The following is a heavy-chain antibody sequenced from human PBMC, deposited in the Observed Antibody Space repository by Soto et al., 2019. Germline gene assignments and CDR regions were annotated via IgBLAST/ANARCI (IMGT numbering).Heavy chain of an antibody. J-gene: IGHJ4*02. Sequence: QITLKESGPTLVKPTQTLTLTCTFSGFSLSTRGVGVAWIRQPPGKALEWLALIFWDEDKWYSPSLKSRLTTTEDTSKNQVVLTMTSMDPVDTATYYCAHRPRGYAYWFDYWGQGTLVTVSS. V-gene: IGHV2-5*02. CDR2: IFWDEDK. CDR1: GFSLSTRGVG. D-gene: IGHD5-12*01. CDR3: AHRPRGYAYWFDY.